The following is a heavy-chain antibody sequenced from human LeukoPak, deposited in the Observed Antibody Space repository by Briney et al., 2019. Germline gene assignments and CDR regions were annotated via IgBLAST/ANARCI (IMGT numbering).Heavy chain of an antibody. CDR2: ISSSSSYI. CDR3: ARETWAVNYYGSSYYYYMDV. J-gene: IGHJ6*03. D-gene: IGHD3-10*01. V-gene: IGHV3-21*01. Sequence: PGGSLRLSCAASGFTFSSYSMNWVRQAPGKGLEWVSSISSSSSYIYYADSVKGRFTISRDNAKNSLYLQMNSLRAEDTAVYYCARETWAVNYYGSSYYYYMDVWGKGTTVTVSS. CDR1: GFTFSSYS.